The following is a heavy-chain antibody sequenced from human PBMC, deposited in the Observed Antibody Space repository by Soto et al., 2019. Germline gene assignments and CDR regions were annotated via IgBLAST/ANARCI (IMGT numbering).Heavy chain of an antibody. CDR2: IYYSGST. CDR3: ASDVRDGYNVFEF. CDR1: GCSISSFY. Sequence: PSETMSHTCTVSGCSISSFYLIWIRPPPGKGLEWIGYIYYSGSTNYNPSLKSRVTISVDTSKNQFSLKLSSVTAADTAVYYCASDVRDGYNVFEFLVQGTLVTGSS. J-gene: IGHJ4*02. D-gene: IGHD5-12*01. V-gene: IGHV4-59*01.